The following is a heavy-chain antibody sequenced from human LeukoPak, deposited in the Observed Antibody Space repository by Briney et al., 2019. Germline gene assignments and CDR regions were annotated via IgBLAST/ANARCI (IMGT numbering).Heavy chain of an antibody. CDR2: INWNGGST. CDR1: GFTFEDYG. Sequence: RPGGSLRPSCADSGFTFEDYGMRWVRQAPGNGLEWVSGINWNGGSTGYADSVKGRFTISRDNAKNSLYLQMNSLRAEDTALYYCARVIAAAGTLDYWGQGTLVTVSS. V-gene: IGHV3-20*04. D-gene: IGHD6-13*01. J-gene: IGHJ4*02. CDR3: ARVIAAAGTLDY.